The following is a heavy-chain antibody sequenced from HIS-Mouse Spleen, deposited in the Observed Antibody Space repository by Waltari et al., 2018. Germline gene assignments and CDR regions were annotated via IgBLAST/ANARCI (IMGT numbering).Heavy chain of an antibody. V-gene: IGHV3-7*01. Sequence: EVQLVESGGGLVQPGGSLRLSCAASGFTFSSYWMSWVRQAPGKGLEWVANIKQHGSEKHYVDSVKGRFTISRDKAKNSLYLQMNSLRAEDTAVYYCARVGGQQLITDAFDIWGQGTMVTVSS. J-gene: IGHJ3*02. CDR1: GFTFSSYW. CDR3: ARVGGQQLITDAFDI. CDR2: IKQHGSEK. D-gene: IGHD6-13*01.